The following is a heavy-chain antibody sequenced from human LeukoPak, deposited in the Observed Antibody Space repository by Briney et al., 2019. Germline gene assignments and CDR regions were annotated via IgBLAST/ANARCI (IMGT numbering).Heavy chain of an antibody. CDR1: GFTFSNYA. CDR3: AKEGDVLRYFDWYVGWFDP. Sequence: PGGSLRLSCAASGFTFSNYAMYWVRQAPGKGLEWVAFMRYDGSDKYYADSVKGRFTISRDNSKNTLYLQMNSLRAEDTAVYYCAKEGDVLRYFDWYVGWFDPWGQGTLVTVSS. V-gene: IGHV3-30*02. D-gene: IGHD3-9*01. CDR2: MRYDGSDK. J-gene: IGHJ5*02.